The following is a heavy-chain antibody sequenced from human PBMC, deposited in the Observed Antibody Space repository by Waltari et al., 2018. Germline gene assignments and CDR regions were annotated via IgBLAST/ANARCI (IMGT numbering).Heavy chain of an antibody. Sequence: QITLKESGPTLVKPTETLTLTCTFSGFSLSTSGVGVGWVRQSPGKALEGLATIYWDDDKRYTSSLKSRRSITKDTSKSQVFFTMTTMHPLVTSTSYCAHRGTTTCWPYVYFDYWGPGALVTVSS. J-gene: IGHJ4*02. V-gene: IGHV2-5*02. CDR3: AHRGTTTCWPYVYFDY. D-gene: IGHD2-2*01. CDR2: IYWDDDK. CDR1: GFSLSTSGVG.